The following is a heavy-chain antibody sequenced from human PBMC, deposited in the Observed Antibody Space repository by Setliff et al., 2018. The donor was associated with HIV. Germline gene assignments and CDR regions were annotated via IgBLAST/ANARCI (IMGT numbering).Heavy chain of an antibody. CDR2: IYTSGST. CDR3: ARDRGYDLVYFDY. V-gene: IGHV4-4*09. J-gene: IGHJ4*02. CDR1: GGSISSYY. D-gene: IGHD5-12*01. Sequence: LSLTCTVSGGSISSYYWSWIRQPPGKGLEWIGYIYTSGSTNYNPSLKSRVTISVDTSKNQFSLKLSSVTAADTAVYYCARDRGYDLVYFDYLGQGTLVTVSS.